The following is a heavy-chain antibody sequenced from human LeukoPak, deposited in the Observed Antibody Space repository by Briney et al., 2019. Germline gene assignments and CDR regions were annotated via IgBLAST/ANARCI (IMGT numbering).Heavy chain of an antibody. V-gene: IGHV3-74*01. CDR3: ARVGRGVTGTTLDY. D-gene: IGHD1-20*01. CDR2: INGDGSST. J-gene: IGHJ4*02. Sequence: GGSLRLSCAVSGFTFSNYWMHWVRQAPGKGLVWVSGINGDGSSTSYADSVKGRFTISRDNAKNTLYLQMNNLRAEDTAVYYCARVGRGVTGTTLDYWGQGTLVTVSS. CDR1: GFTFSNYW.